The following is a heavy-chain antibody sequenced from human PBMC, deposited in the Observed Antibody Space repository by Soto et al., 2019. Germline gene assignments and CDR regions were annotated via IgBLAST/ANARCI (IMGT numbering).Heavy chain of an antibody. Sequence: VQLVESGGGVVQPGRSLRLSCAASGFTFSSYGMHWVRQAPGKGLEWVAVIWYDGSNKYYADSVKGRFTISRDNSKNTLYLQINSLRSENMAVYYCARDYKWYFDYWGQGTLVTVSS. J-gene: IGHJ4*02. D-gene: IGHD1-1*01. CDR2: IWYDGSNK. V-gene: IGHV3-33*01. CDR3: ARDYKWYFDY. CDR1: GFTFSSYG.